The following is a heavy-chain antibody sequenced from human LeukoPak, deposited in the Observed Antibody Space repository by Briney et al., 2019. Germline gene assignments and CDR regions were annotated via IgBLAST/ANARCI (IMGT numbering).Heavy chain of an antibody. D-gene: IGHD2-2*02. Sequence: ASVKVSCKASGYTFTSYGISWVRQAPGQGLEWMGWISAYNGNINYAQKLQGRVTTTTDTSTSTAYMELRSLRSDDTAVYYCARRAYCSSTSCYNWYFDLWGRGTLVTVSS. CDR2: ISAYNGNI. CDR1: GYTFTSYG. CDR3: ARRAYCSSTSCYNWYFDL. V-gene: IGHV1-18*01. J-gene: IGHJ2*01.